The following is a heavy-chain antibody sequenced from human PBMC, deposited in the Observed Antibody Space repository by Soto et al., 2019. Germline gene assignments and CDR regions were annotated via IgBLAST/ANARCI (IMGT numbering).Heavy chain of an antibody. D-gene: IGHD3-22*01. CDR2: IYHSGST. CDR3: AREGRYYYDSSGYLQD. Sequence: PSETLSLTCAVSGYSISSGYYWGWIRQPPGKGLEWIGSIYHSGSTYYNPSLKSRVTISVDTSKNQFSLKLSSVTAADTAVYYCAREGRYYYDSSGYLQDWGQGTLVTVSS. J-gene: IGHJ4*02. V-gene: IGHV4-38-2*02. CDR1: GYSISSGYY.